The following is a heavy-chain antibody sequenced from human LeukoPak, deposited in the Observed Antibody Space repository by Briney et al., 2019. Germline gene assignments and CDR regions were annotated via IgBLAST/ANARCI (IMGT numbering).Heavy chain of an antibody. CDR2: IYPGDSDT. V-gene: IGHV5-51*01. Sequence: LGESLKISCKGSGYSFTSYWIGWVRQMPGKGLEWMGIIYPGDSDTRYSPSFQGQVTISADKSISTAYLQWSSLKASDTAMYYCARRSSGYYGPYYFDYWGQGTLVTVSS. J-gene: IGHJ4*02. CDR1: GYSFTSYW. D-gene: IGHD5-18*01. CDR3: ARRSSGYYGPYYFDY.